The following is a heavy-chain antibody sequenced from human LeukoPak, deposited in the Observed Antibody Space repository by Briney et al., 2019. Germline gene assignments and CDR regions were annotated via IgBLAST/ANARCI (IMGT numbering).Heavy chain of an antibody. CDR1: GFTFSSYS. CDR3: ARDAASGNNWFDP. D-gene: IGHD3-3*01. J-gene: IGHJ5*02. Sequence: GGSLRLSCAASGFTFSSYSMNWVRQAPGKGLQWVSYISPSSSSIYYADSVKGRFTISRDNAKNSLYLQMNSLRAEDTAVCYCARDAASGNNWFDPWGQGTLVTVSS. V-gene: IGHV3-48*01. CDR2: ISPSSSSI.